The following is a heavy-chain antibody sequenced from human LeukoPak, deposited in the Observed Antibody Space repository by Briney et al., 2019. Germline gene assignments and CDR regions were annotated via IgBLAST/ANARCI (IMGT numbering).Heavy chain of an antibody. CDR2: VRYDGNNK. CDR1: GFSFSSFG. D-gene: IGHD5-18*01. CDR3: AKDTATARYYFDY. Sequence: GGSLRLSCAASGFSFSSFGMHWVRQAPGKGLEWVAFVRYDGNNKYYADSVKGRFTISRDNSKSTLYLQMDSLRAEDTAVYYCAKDTATARYYFDYGGQGTQVTVSS. V-gene: IGHV3-30*02. J-gene: IGHJ4*02.